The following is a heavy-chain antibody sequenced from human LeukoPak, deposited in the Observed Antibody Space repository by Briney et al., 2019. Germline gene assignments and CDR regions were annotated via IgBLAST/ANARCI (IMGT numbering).Heavy chain of an antibody. V-gene: IGHV1-46*01. CDR1: GYTFTSYY. D-gene: IGHD1-26*01. J-gene: IGHJ4*02. CDR3: ARDSGSYFGYIDY. Sequence: ASVKVSCKASGYTFTSYYIHWVRQAPGQGLEWMGLINPSGGGTSYTQKFQGRVTMTRDMSTSTVYMELSSLRSEDTAVYYCARDSGSYFGYIDYWGQGTLVTVSS. CDR2: INPSGGGT.